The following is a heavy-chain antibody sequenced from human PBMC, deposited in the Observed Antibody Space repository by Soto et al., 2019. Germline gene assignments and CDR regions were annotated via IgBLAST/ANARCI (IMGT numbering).Heavy chain of an antibody. V-gene: IGHV4-31*03. CDR3: ARRYGWLYFDY. Sequence: ASETLSLTCTVSGGSISSDGYYWSWIRQHPGKGLEWIGYIYHSGNSYYNPSLKSRVTISVDTSKNQFSLKLTSVTAADTALYYCARRYGWLYFDYWGQGSLVTVSS. CDR2: IYHSGNS. CDR1: GGSISSDGYY. D-gene: IGHD6-19*01. J-gene: IGHJ4*02.